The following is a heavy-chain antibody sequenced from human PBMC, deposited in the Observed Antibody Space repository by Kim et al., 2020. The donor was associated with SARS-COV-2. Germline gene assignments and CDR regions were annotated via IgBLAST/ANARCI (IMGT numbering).Heavy chain of an antibody. V-gene: IGHV3-53*01. CDR1: GFTVSIKH. CDR3: ASGLGWS. J-gene: IGHJ5*02. CDR2: IYSGGTT. D-gene: IGHD2-2*03. Sequence: GGSLRLSCAASGFTVSIKHMSWVRQAPGKGLEWVSMIYSGGTTYYADSVKGRFTISRDNSKNTLYLQMNSLRADDTAAYYCASGLGWSCGQGTPVTVSS.